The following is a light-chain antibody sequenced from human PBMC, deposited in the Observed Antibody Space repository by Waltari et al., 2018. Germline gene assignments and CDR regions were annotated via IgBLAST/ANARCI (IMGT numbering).Light chain of an antibody. CDR2: WAS. Sequence: DIMMTHSPDSLAVSLGERATINCKSSQSILFTSNNKNYLAWYQQRPGQPPKLLIYWASTRESGVPDRFSGSGSGTDFTLTISSLQTEDVAVYYCQQYYSTPYTFGQGTKLEI. J-gene: IGKJ2*01. V-gene: IGKV4-1*01. CDR3: QQYYSTPYT. CDR1: QSILFTSNNKNY.